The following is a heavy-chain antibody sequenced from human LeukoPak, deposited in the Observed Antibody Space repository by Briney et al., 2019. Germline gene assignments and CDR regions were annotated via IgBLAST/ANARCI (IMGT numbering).Heavy chain of an antibody. CDR1: GFTFSSYW. J-gene: IGHJ6*03. V-gene: IGHV3-7*01. CDR3: ARADGADYYYYYYMDV. D-gene: IGHD3-10*01. Sequence: PGGSLRLSCAASGFTFSSYWMSWVRQAPGKGLEWVANIKQDGSEKYYVDSVKGRFTISRDNAKNSLYLQMNSLRAEDTAVYYCARADGADYYYYYYMDVWGKGTTVTVSS. CDR2: IKQDGSEK.